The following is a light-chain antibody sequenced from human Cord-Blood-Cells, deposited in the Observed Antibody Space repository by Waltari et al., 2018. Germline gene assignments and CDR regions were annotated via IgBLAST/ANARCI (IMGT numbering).Light chain of an antibody. V-gene: IGLV3-19*01. CDR3: NSRDSSGNHRRV. J-gene: IGLJ3*02. Sequence: SSELTQDPAVSVALGQTVRITCPGDSLRSYYASWYQQKPGQAPVLVIYDKNNRPSGIPDRFSGYSSGNTASLTSTGAQAEDEADYYCNSRDSSGNHRRVFGGGTKLTVL. CDR2: DKN. CDR1: SLRSYY.